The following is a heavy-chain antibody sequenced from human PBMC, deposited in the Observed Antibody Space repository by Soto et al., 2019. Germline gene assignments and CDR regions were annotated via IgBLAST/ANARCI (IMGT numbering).Heavy chain of an antibody. CDR2: ISGSGGST. J-gene: IGHJ5*02. CDR1: GFTFSSYA. D-gene: IGHD1-26*01. V-gene: IGHV3-23*01. Sequence: GGSLRLSCAASGFTFSSYAMSWVRQAPGKGLEWVSAISGSGGSTYYADSVKGRFTISRDNSKNTLYLQMNSLRAEDTAVYYCEKHRVVGADSYNWFDTWGQGTLVTVSS. CDR3: EKHRVVGADSYNWFDT.